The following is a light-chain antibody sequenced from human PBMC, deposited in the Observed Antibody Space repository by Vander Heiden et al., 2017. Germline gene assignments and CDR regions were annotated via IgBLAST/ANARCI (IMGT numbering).Light chain of an antibody. Sequence: QSVLTQPPSASGTPGQRVTISCSGSSSNIGSNYVYWYQQLPGTAPKLLIDSNNQRPSGVPDRFSGSKFGTSASLAISGLRSEDEADYYCAAWDDSLSGVVFGGGTKLTVL. CDR2: SNN. J-gene: IGLJ2*01. CDR3: AAWDDSLSGVV. CDR1: SSNIGSNY. V-gene: IGLV1-47*02.